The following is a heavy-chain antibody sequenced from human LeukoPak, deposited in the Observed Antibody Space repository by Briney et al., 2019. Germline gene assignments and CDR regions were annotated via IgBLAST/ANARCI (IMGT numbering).Heavy chain of an antibody. CDR1: GFTVSSNY. J-gene: IGHJ4*02. CDR3: AKFSRGSYGGHFDY. Sequence: PGGSLRLSCAASGFTVSSNYMSWVRQAPGKGLEWVSVIYSGGSTYYADSVKGRFTISRDNSKNTLYLQMNSLRAEDTAVYYCAKFSRGSYGGHFDYWGQGTLVTVSS. CDR2: IYSGGST. D-gene: IGHD1-26*01. V-gene: IGHV3-53*01.